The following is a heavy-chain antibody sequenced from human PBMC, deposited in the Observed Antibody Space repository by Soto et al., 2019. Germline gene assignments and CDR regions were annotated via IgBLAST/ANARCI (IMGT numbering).Heavy chain of an antibody. V-gene: IGHV1-18*01. CDR3: AKNGQPPYYYYGMDV. Sequence: QGQLVQSGGEVKKPGASVKVSCKASGYTFTRYGISWVRQAPGQGLEWMGWIGGYNGDTKYAQKFQGRVTMTVDTSTTTAYMELRSLTPDDRAVYYCAKNGQPPYYYYGMDVWGQGTTVTVSS. CDR1: GYTFTRYG. J-gene: IGHJ6*02. D-gene: IGHD2-8*01. CDR2: IGGYNGDT.